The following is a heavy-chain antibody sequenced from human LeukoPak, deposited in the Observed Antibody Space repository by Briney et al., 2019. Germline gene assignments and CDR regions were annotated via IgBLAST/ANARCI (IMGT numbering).Heavy chain of an antibody. CDR3: ARGTGWLPDW. D-gene: IGHD6-19*01. Sequence: SETLSLTCTVSGGSISSYYWSWIRQPPGKGLEWTGHIYGSGNTNYNPSLKSRLTISVDTSKNDFSLQLTSVTAADTAVYYCARGTGWLPDWWGQGTLVTVSS. CDR1: GGSISSYY. V-gene: IGHV4-59*01. J-gene: IGHJ4*02. CDR2: IYGSGNT.